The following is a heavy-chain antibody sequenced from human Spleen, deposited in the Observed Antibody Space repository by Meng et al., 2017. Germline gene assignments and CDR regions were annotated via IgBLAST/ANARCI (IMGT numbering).Heavy chain of an antibody. D-gene: IGHD3-22*01. J-gene: IGHJ4*02. CDR1: GFTFSTYA. V-gene: IGHV3-23*01. CDR2: ISATGGST. Sequence: GESLKISCAASGFTFSTYAMSWVRQAPGKGLERVSAISATGGSTYYADSVKGRFTISRDNAKNTLYLQMNSLRAEDTAVYYCERVLGNYYDSSGLGDYWGQGTLVTGSS. CDR3: ERVLGNYYDSSGLGDY.